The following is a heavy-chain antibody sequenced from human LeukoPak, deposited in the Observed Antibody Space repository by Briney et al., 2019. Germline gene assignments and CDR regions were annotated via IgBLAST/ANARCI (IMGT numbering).Heavy chain of an antibody. V-gene: IGHV1-24*01. D-gene: IGHD3-3*01. CDR3: ATIPKSYDFWKKRPDVDY. CDR1: GYTLTELS. J-gene: IGHJ4*02. Sequence: ASVTVSCKVSGYTLTELSMHWVRHAPGKGLEWMGDFDPEDGETIYAQKFQGRVTMTEDTSTGTASMELSSLRSEDTAVYYCATIPKSYDFWKKRPDVDYWGQGTLVTVSS. CDR2: FDPEDGET.